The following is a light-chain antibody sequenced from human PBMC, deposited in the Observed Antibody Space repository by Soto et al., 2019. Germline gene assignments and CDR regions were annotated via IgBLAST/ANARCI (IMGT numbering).Light chain of an antibody. J-gene: IGKJ5*01. CDR3: QQRTSWPIT. CDR1: QSVSSY. V-gene: IGKV3-11*01. Sequence: EIMLTQSPATLSFSPGERATLSCRASQSVSSYLAWYQQKPGQNPRLLIYDASNRATGIPARFSGSGSGTDFTLTISSLEHQDFAVYYCQQRTSWPITFGQGTRLEIK. CDR2: DAS.